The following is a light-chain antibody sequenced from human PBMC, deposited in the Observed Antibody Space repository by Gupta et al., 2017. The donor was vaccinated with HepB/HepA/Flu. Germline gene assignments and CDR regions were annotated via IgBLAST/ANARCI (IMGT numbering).Light chain of an antibody. CDR2: AKN. J-gene: IGLJ1*01. CDR1: SLRSYY. V-gene: IGLV3-19*01. CDR3: DSRDSSANREV. Sequence: SSELTQDPAVSVALGQTVRITCQGDSLRSYYASWYQQKPGQAHVLVIYAKNNRPSGIPDRFAGSSSGNTASLTITGAQAEDEADYYCDSRDSSANREVFGTGTKLTVL.